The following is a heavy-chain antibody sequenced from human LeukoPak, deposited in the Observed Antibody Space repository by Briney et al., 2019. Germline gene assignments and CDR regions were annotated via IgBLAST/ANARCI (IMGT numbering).Heavy chain of an antibody. Sequence: GGSLRLSCIASGFTFSSYGMHWVRQAPGKGLEYVSGISSNGSSTYYANSVKDRFTVSRDNSKNTLYLQMGSLRAEDKAVYYCARERGGYCSSSTCSKAFDIWGQGTMVTVSS. CDR1: GFTFSSYG. D-gene: IGHD2-2*01. V-gene: IGHV3-64*01. CDR3: ARERGGYCSSSTCSKAFDI. J-gene: IGHJ3*02. CDR2: ISSNGSST.